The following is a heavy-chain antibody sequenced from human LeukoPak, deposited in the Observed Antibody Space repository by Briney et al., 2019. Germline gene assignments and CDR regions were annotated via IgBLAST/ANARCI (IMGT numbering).Heavy chain of an antibody. V-gene: IGHV4-38-2*02. CDR1: GYSITSGYY. D-gene: IGHD5-18*01. Sequence: MTSETLSLTCSVSGYSITSGYYWGCIRQPSGKGLEWIGSIYHSGSTYYNPSLKNRLTIPVDTSKNQFSLKLSSVTAADTAVYYCARVQESAMGYFDYWGQGTLVTVSS. J-gene: IGHJ4*02. CDR3: ARVQESAMGYFDY. CDR2: IYHSGST.